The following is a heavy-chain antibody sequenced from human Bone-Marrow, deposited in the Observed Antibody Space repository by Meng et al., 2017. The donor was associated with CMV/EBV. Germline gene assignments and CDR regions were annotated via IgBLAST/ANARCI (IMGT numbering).Heavy chain of an antibody. CDR2: IILMLGIA. Sequence: SVKVSCKASGGTFSSYAINWVRQAPGQGLEWMGGIILMLGIAKYAQNFKDRVTITAEKSTSTAYMELSSLRPEDTAVYYGAGGAFGEGSYWDYYYYGRDVWGQGTTVTVSS. D-gene: IGHD1-26*01. J-gene: IGHJ6*02. CDR1: GGTFSSYA. V-gene: IGHV1-69*10. CDR3: AGGAFGEGSYWDYYYYGRDV.